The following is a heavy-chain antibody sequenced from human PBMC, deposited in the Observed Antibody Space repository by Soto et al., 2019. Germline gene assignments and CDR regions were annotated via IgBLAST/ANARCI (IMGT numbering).Heavy chain of an antibody. CDR3: ARDMGYYYDSSGLFDY. D-gene: IGHD3-22*01. CDR1: GFTFSSYS. V-gene: IGHV3-48*02. J-gene: IGHJ4*02. CDR2: ISSSSSTI. Sequence: GGSLRLSCAASGFTFSSYSMNWVRQAPGKGLEWVSYISSSSSTIYYADSVKGRFTISRDNAKNSLYLQMNSLRDEDTAVYYCARDMGYYYDSSGLFDYWGQGTLVTVSS.